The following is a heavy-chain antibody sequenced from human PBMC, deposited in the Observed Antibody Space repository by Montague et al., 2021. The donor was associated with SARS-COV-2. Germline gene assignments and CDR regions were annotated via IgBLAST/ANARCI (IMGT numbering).Heavy chain of an antibody. CDR2: ISWDGGST. CDR1: GFTFDDYA. V-gene: IGHV3-43D*03. Sequence: SLRLSCAASGFTFDDYAMYWVRQAPGKGLEWVSLISWDGGSTYYADSVKGRFTISRDNSKNSLYLQMNSLRAEDTALYYCAKDIERLRWGDYGMDVWGQGTTVTVSS. CDR3: AKDIERLRWGDYGMDV. D-gene: IGHD4-23*01. J-gene: IGHJ6*02.